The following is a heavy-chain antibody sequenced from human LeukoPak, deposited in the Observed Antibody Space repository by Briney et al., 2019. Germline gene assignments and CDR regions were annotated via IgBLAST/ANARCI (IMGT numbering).Heavy chain of an antibody. CDR2: ISGSGGST. CDR1: GFTFSSYA. J-gene: IGHJ5*02. CDR3: ARGLYYYGSGGNWFDP. V-gene: IGHV3-23*01. Sequence: GGFLRLSCAASGFTFSSYAMTWVRQAPGKRLEWVSGISGSGGSTYYADSVKGRFTISRDNFKNTLYLQMNSLRAEDTAVYYCARGLYYYGSGGNWFDPWGQGTLVTVSS. D-gene: IGHD3-10*01.